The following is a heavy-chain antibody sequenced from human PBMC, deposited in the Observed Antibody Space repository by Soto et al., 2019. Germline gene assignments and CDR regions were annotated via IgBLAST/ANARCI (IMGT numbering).Heavy chain of an antibody. CDR3: ARGVATIRHYYYGMDV. D-gene: IGHD5-12*01. V-gene: IGHV1-69*13. CDR2: IIPIFGTA. CDR1: GGPFSSYA. Sequence: SVKVSFKASGGPFSSYAISLVRQAPGQGLEWIGGIIPIFGTANYAQKFHGRVTITADESTSTAYMELSSLRSEDTAVYYCARGVATIRHYYYGMDVWGQGTTVTVSS. J-gene: IGHJ6*01.